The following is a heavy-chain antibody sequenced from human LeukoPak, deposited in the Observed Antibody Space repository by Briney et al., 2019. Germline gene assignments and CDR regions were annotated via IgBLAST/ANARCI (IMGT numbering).Heavy chain of an antibody. CDR3: ARDRLAVAGPFDY. CDR2: ISYDGSNK. J-gene: IGHJ4*02. Sequence: GGSLRLSCAASGFTFSSYAMHWVRQAPGKGLEWVAVISYDGSNKYYADSVKGRFTISRDNSKNTLYLQMNSLRAEDTAVYYCARDRLAVAGPFDYWGQGTQVTVSS. V-gene: IGHV3-30-3*01. CDR1: GFTFSSYA. D-gene: IGHD6-19*01.